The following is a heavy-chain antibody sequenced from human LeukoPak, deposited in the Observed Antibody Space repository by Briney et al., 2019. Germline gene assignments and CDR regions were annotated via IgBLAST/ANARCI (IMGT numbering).Heavy chain of an antibody. J-gene: IGHJ4*02. Sequence: PSETLSLTCTVSGGSISTSSYYWGWVRQPPGKGLEWIGNIFYSGSTYYSPSLKSRVTISLDTSKNQFSLKLSSVTAADTAVYYCARDGIVGATVFDYWGQGTLVTVSS. CDR2: IFYSGST. D-gene: IGHD1-26*01. CDR1: GGSISTSSYY. V-gene: IGHV4-39*07. CDR3: ARDGIVGATVFDY.